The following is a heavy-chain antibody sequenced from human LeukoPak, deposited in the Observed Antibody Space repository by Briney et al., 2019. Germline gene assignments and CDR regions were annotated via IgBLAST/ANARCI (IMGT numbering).Heavy chain of an antibody. Sequence: SETLSLTCAVYGGSFSGYYWSWIRQPPGKGLEWIGEINHSGSTNYNPSLKSRVTISVDTSKNQFSLKLSSVTAADTAVCYCCETRSDDYGDYVGAFDIWGQGTMVTVSS. J-gene: IGHJ3*02. CDR3: CETRSDDYGDYVGAFDI. D-gene: IGHD4-17*01. CDR1: GGSFSGYY. V-gene: IGHV4-34*01. CDR2: INHSGST.